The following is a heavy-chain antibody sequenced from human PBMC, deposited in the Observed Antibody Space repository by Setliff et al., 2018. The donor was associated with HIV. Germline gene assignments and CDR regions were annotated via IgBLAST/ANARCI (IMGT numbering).Heavy chain of an antibody. Sequence: ASVKVSCKASGYTFTNHAIHWLRQAPGQGLEWMGWINPGNGNTKYSQNFQDRVTITGDTSASTAYMELSRLRSDDTAVYYCARSQGIVPAAPLWYWGQGALVTVSS. CDR1: GYTFTNHA. J-gene: IGHJ4*02. CDR3: ARSQGIVPAAPLWY. V-gene: IGHV1-3*01. CDR2: INPGNGNT. D-gene: IGHD2-2*01.